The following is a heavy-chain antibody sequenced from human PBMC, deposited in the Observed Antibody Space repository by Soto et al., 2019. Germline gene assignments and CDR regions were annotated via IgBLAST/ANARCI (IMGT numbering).Heavy chain of an antibody. CDR1: GYTFTSYD. Sequence: ASVKVSCKASGYTFTSYDISWVRQASGQGLEWMGWMNPNSGNTGYAQKFQGRVTMTRNTSISTAYMGLSSLRSEDTAVYYCARAEKDGGWYPLYYYYYMDVWGKGTTVTVSS. CDR2: MNPNSGNT. D-gene: IGHD6-19*01. V-gene: IGHV1-8*01. J-gene: IGHJ6*03. CDR3: ARAEKDGGWYPLYYYYYMDV.